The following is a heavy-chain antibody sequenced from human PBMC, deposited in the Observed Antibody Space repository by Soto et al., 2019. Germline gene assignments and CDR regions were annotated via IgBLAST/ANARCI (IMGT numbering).Heavy chain of an antibody. CDR1: GFTFSGSA. V-gene: IGHV3-73*01. D-gene: IGHD6-19*01. Sequence: GGSLRLSCAASGFTFSGSAMHWVRQASGKGLEWVGRIRSKANSYATAYAASVKGRFTISRDDSKNTAYLQMNSLKTEDTAVYYCTSGVGPVVLMAGDQTDAFDIWGQGTMVTVSS. CDR3: TSGVGPVVLMAGDQTDAFDI. CDR2: IRSKANSYAT. J-gene: IGHJ3*02.